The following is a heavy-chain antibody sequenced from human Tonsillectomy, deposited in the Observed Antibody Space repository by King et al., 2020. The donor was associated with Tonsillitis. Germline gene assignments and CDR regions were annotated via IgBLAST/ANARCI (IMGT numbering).Heavy chain of an antibody. D-gene: IGHD3-10*01. CDR3: AKDGRDYYLTCGLGYSPH. Sequence: VQLVESGGGLVQPGRSLRLSCAASGFIFDDYAIHWVRQAPGKGLEWVSGISWNSGSIGYADSVKGRFTISRDNAKNSLYLQMNSLRVEDTALYYCAKDGRDYYLTCGLGYSPHWGQGPLVSVSS. V-gene: IGHV3-9*01. CDR1: GFIFDDYA. J-gene: IGHJ1*01. CDR2: ISWNSGSI.